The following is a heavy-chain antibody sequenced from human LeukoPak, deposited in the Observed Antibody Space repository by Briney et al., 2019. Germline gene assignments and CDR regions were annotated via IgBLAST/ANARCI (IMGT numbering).Heavy chain of an antibody. CDR1: GGSFSGYY. CDR2: INHSGST. V-gene: IGHV4-34*01. Sequence: PSETLSLTCAVYGGSFSGYYWSWIRQPPGKGLEWIGEINHSGSTNYNPSLKSRVTISVDTSKNQFSLKLSSVTAADTAVYYCARAVRITMVRGVLGWFDPWGQGTLVTVCS. J-gene: IGHJ5*02. CDR3: ARAVRITMVRGVLGWFDP. D-gene: IGHD3-10*01.